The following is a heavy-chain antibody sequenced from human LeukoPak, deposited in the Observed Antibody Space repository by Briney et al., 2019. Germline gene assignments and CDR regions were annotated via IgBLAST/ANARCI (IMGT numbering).Heavy chain of an antibody. CDR1: GYTFTSYG. J-gene: IGHJ4*02. Sequence: SVKVSCKASGYTFTSYGISWVRPAPGQGLEWMGRIIPILGIANYAQKFQGRVTITADKSTSTAYMELSGLRSEDTAVYYCASRPYYDFWSGYYDDYWGQGTLVTVSS. V-gene: IGHV1-69*04. D-gene: IGHD3-3*01. CDR2: IIPILGIA. CDR3: ASRPYYDFWSGYYDDY.